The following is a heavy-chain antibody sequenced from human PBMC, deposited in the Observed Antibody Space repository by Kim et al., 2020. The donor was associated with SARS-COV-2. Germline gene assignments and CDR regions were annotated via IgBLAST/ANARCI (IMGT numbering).Heavy chain of an antibody. J-gene: IGHJ4*02. CDR3: ARRKNSYYYDSSGYYSFDY. Sequence: GESLKISCKGSGYSFTSYWISWVRQMPGKGLEWMGRIDPSDSYTNYSPSFQGHVTISADKSISTAYLQWSSLKASDTAMYYCARRKNSYYYDSSGYYSFDYWGQGTLVTVSS. D-gene: IGHD3-22*01. CDR1: GYSFTSYW. CDR2: IDPSDSYT. V-gene: IGHV5-10-1*01.